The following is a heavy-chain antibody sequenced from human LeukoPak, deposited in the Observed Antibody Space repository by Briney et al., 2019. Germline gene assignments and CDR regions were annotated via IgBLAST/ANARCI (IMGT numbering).Heavy chain of an antibody. J-gene: IGHJ6*03. CDR2: ISSSSSYI. Sequence: PGGSLRLSCAASGFTFSSYSMNWVRQAPGKGLEWVSSISSSSSYIYYADSVKGRFTISRDNAKDSLYLQMNSLRAEDTAVCYCARKGRDILTGYYYYYYMDVWGKGTTVTVSS. CDR1: GFTFSSYS. CDR3: ARKGRDILTGYYYYYYMDV. D-gene: IGHD3-9*01. V-gene: IGHV3-21*01.